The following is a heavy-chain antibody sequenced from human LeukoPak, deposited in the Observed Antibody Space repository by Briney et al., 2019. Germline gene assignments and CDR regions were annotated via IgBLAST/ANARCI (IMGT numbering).Heavy chain of an antibody. D-gene: IGHD5-12*01. Sequence: SGRSLRLSCAASGFTFSSYAMHWVRQAPGKGLEWVAVISYDGSQKYDADSVRGRFTISRDNSKSTLYLQTNSLRPEDTAAYYCARDPVATIFSSNYYYYMDVWGKGTTVTVSS. J-gene: IGHJ6*03. V-gene: IGHV3-30*04. CDR1: GFTFSSYA. CDR2: ISYDGSQK. CDR3: ARDPVATIFSSNYYYYMDV.